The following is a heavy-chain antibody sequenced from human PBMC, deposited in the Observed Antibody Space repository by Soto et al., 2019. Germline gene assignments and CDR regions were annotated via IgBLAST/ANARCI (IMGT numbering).Heavy chain of an antibody. CDR2: ISSSGDNT. J-gene: IGHJ3*02. CDR3: AEFKGGVNDGLDI. V-gene: IGHV3-23*01. CDR1: GFTFRNYA. D-gene: IGHD6-25*01. Sequence: EVQLLESGGGLVQPGGSLRLSCAASGFTFRNYAMTWVRQAPGKGLEWVSGISSSGDNTYYPSSVRGRFTISRDNSKDTLFLQMSSLRAEDTATYYCAEFKGGVNDGLDIWGQGTMVTVSS.